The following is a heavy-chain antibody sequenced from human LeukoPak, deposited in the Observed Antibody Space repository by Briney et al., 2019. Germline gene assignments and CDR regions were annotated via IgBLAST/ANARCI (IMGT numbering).Heavy chain of an antibody. CDR1: GFTFTTYA. D-gene: IGHD2-15*01. Sequence: GGTLRLSCSASGFTFTTYAMNWLRQAPGKGLEWVATISGSGGSTYYADSVKGRFTISRDNSKNTLYLQMNSLRAEDTAVYYCARDGGSSGTGAYYMDVWGKGTTVTVSS. CDR2: ISGSGGST. V-gene: IGHV3-23*01. J-gene: IGHJ6*03. CDR3: ARDGGSSGTGAYYMDV.